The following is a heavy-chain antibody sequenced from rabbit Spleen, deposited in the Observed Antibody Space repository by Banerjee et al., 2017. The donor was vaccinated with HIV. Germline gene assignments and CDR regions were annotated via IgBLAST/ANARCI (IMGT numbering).Heavy chain of an antibody. D-gene: IGHD8-1*01. Sequence: QSLEESGGDLVKPGASLTLTCKASGFSITSYFVCWVRQAPGKGLEWIACIYAGSSDKTYSATGAKGCFPPPKRSATTVTLQLTSLTAANTATYFCARSPYMGSTYYPYYLNLGGQGPLVTVS. CDR1: GFSITSYF. V-gene: IGHV1S40*01. J-gene: IGHJ4*01. CDR3: ARSPYMGSTYYPYYLNL. CDR2: IYAGSSDKT.